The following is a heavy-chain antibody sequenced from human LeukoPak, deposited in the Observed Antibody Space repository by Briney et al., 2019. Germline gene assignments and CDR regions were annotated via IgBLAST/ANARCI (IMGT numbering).Heavy chain of an antibody. Sequence: GGSLRLSCAASGFTFSNYGMSWVRQAPGKGLEWVSAISGSGVTTYYADSVKGRFTISRDNSKHTLYLQMNSLRAEDTAIYYCSKWKAIVLVPAARSPIDYWGQGTLVTVSS. D-gene: IGHD2-2*01. V-gene: IGHV3-23*01. CDR2: ISGSGVTT. CDR1: GFTFSNYG. CDR3: SKWKAIVLVPAARSPIDY. J-gene: IGHJ4*02.